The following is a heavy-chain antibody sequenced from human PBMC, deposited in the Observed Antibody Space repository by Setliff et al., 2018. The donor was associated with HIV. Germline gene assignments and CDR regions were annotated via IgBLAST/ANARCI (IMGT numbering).Heavy chain of an antibody. Sequence: SETLSLTCSVSGGSINNDIYFWSRIRQHPGKGLEWIGYIYYSGSTYYNPSLKSRITISVDTSKNQFPLRLSSVTAADTAVYYCARSGSSSPYYFDYWGQGTLVTVSS. V-gene: IGHV4-31*03. CDR3: ARSGSSSPYYFDY. D-gene: IGHD6-6*01. CDR1: GGSINNDIYF. CDR2: IYYSGST. J-gene: IGHJ4*02.